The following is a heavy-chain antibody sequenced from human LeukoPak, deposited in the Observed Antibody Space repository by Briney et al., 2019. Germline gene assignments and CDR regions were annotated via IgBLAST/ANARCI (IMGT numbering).Heavy chain of an antibody. D-gene: IGHD6-6*01. CDR3: ASTSIAARPGVDY. J-gene: IGHJ4*02. V-gene: IGHV3-48*03. CDR1: GFTFSSYG. CDR2: ISSSGSTI. Sequence: GGSLRLSCAASGFTFSSYGMNWVRQAPGEGLEWVSYISSSGSTIYYADSVKGRFTISRDNAKNSLYLQMNSLRAEDTAVYYCASTSIAARPGVDYWGQGTLVTVSS.